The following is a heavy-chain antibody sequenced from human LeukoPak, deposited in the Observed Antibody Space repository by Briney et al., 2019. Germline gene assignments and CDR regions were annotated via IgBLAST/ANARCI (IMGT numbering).Heavy chain of an antibody. CDR1: GFTFSNAW. Sequence: PGGSLRLSCAASGFTFSNAWMSWVRQAPGKGLVWVSRINSDGSTTNYADSVKGRFTISRDNAKNTLYLQMNSLRAEDTAVYYCARTLGEWSAFDIWGQGTMVTVSS. J-gene: IGHJ3*02. D-gene: IGHD3-10*01. CDR3: ARTLGEWSAFDI. V-gene: IGHV3-74*01. CDR2: INSDGSTT.